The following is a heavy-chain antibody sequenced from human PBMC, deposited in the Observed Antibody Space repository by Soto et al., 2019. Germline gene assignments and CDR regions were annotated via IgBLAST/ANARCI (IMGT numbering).Heavy chain of an antibody. J-gene: IGHJ6*02. D-gene: IGHD2-2*01. CDR3: ARGEVCSSTSCPYNWNYVYYYGMDV. CDR1: GYSFTSYG. V-gene: IGHV1-18*04. Sequence: ASVKVSCKASGYSFTSYGISWVRQAPGQGLEWMGWISAYNGNTNYAQKLQGRVTMTTDTSTSTAYMELRSLRSDDTAVYYCARGEVCSSTSCPYNWNYVYYYGMDVWGQGTTVTSP. CDR2: ISAYNGNT.